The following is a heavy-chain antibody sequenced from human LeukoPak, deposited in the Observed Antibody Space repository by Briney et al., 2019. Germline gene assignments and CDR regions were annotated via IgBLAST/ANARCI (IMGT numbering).Heavy chain of an antibody. Sequence: ASVKVSCKVSGYTLTELSMHWVRQAPGKGLEWMGGFDPEDGETIYAQKFQGRVTMTEDTSTDTAYMELSSLRSEDTAVYYCATGGRYSSSWPLITKTLPLDYWGQGTLVTVSS. V-gene: IGHV1-24*01. J-gene: IGHJ4*02. CDR3: ATGGRYSSSWPLITKTLPLDY. CDR1: GYTLTELS. D-gene: IGHD6-13*01. CDR2: FDPEDGET.